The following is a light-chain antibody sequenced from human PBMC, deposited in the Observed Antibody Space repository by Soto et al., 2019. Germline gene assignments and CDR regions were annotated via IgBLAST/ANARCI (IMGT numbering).Light chain of an antibody. Sequence: QSALTQPASVSGSPGQSITISCIGTSSDDGGYNYVSWYQQHPGKAPKLMIYDVINRPSGVSNRFSGSKSGNAASLTISGLQAEDEADYYCSSPTSTSTLYVFGTGTKVTVL. J-gene: IGLJ1*01. CDR1: SSDDGGYNY. CDR3: SSPTSTSTLYV. V-gene: IGLV2-14*01. CDR2: DVI.